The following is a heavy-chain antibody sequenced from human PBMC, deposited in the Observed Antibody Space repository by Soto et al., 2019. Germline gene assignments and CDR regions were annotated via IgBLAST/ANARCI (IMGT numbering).Heavy chain of an antibody. CDR1: GFTFSDYY. D-gene: IGHD3-10*01. V-gene: IGHV3-11*01. J-gene: IGHJ4*02. Sequence: GGSLRLACAASGFTFSDYYMSWIRQPPGRGLEWISYITSSGGTIYYADSVKGRFTISRDNAKNSLYLQINGLRAEDTAVYYCALRRLHRGSTFDYWGQGTLVTVS. CDR2: ITSSGGTI. CDR3: ALRRLHRGSTFDY.